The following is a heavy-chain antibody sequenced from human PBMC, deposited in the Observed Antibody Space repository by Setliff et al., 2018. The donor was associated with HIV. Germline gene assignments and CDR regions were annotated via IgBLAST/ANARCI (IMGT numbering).Heavy chain of an antibody. CDR2: IFYSGSS. J-gene: IGHJ5*02. CDR1: GGSISSNSYY. Sequence: SETLSLTCTVSGGSISSNSYYWGWIRQPPGKGLEWIGSIFYSGSSHHNPSLQSRITISVDTSKNQFSLKLSSVTAADAAVYYCASRVYYYDSSGYLREEGFDPWGQGTLVTVSS. D-gene: IGHD3-22*01. CDR3: ASRVYYYDSSGYLREEGFDP. V-gene: IGHV4-39*01.